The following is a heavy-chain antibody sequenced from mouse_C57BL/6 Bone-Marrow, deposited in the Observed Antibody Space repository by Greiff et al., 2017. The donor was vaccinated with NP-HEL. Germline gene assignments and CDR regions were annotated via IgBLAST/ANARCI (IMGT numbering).Heavy chain of an antibody. CDR2: ISSGSSTI. CDR1: GFTFSDYG. CDR3: ARRDYYGSSSYAMDY. Sequence: DVKLQESGGGLVKPGGSLKLSCAASGFTFSDYGMHWVRQAPEKGLEWVAYISSGSSTIYYADTVKGRFTISRDNAKNTLFLQMTSLRSEDTAMYYCARRDYYGSSSYAMDYWGQGTSVTVSS. V-gene: IGHV5-17*01. J-gene: IGHJ4*01. D-gene: IGHD1-1*01.